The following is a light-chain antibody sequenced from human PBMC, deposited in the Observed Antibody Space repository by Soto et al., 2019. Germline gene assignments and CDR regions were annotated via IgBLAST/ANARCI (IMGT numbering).Light chain of an antibody. CDR2: TAS. J-gene: IGKJ1*01. Sequence: DIHMTQSPSSLSASVGDRVTITCRASQSISSYLNWYQHKPGKAPKLLIYTASSLQTGVPSRFSGSRSGTDFALTISSLLREDFETYYCQQTDTSPRTFGQGTKVDIK. CDR1: QSISSY. V-gene: IGKV1-39*01. CDR3: QQTDTSPRT.